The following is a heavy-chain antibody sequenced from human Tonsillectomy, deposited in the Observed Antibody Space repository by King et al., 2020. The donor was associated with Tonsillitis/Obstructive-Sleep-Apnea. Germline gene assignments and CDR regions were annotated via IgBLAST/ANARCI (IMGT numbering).Heavy chain of an antibody. J-gene: IGHJ4*02. CDR3: ARPLPPQYADTQPGFDY. Sequence: QLVQSGAEVKKPGASVKVSCKASGYTFNTNTITWVRQAPGQGLEWMGWISGYNDNIVYAQKFQGRVTMTIDKSTSTAYMELRSLRSDDTAVYYCARPLPPQYADTQPGFDYGGQGTLVTVSP. D-gene: IGHD2-2*01. CDR1: GYTFNTNT. V-gene: IGHV1-18*01. CDR2: ISGYNDNI.